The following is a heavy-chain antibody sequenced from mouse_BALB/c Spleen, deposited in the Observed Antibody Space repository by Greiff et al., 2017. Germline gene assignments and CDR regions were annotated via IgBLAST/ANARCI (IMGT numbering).Heavy chain of an antibody. Sequence: EVQVVESGGGLVKPGGSLKLSCAASGFTFSSYAMSWVRQTPEKRLEWVATISSGGSYTYYPDSVKGRFTISRDNAKNTLYLQMSSLRSEDTAMYYCARPPGLYYFDYWGQGTTLTVSS. J-gene: IGHJ2*01. CDR1: GFTFSSYA. V-gene: IGHV5-9-3*01. CDR2: ISSGGSYT. CDR3: ARPPGLYYFDY.